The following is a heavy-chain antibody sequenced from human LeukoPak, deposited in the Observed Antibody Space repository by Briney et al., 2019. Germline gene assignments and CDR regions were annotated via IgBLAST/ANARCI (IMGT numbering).Heavy chain of an antibody. D-gene: IGHD6-13*01. CDR3: ARDIAARI. J-gene: IGHJ4*02. CDR2: ISSSSSTI. Sequence: PGGSLRLSCAGSGFTVRTYGMHWVRQAPGKGLEWVSYISSSSSTIYYADSVKGRFTISRDNAKNSLYLQMNSLRAEDTAVYYCARDIAARIWGQGTLVTVSS. V-gene: IGHV3-48*01. CDR1: GFTVRTYG.